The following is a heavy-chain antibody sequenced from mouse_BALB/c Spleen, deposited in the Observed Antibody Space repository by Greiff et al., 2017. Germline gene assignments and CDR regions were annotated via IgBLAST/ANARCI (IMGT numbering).Heavy chain of an antibody. Sequence: EVKLMESGAELVKPGASVKLSCTASGFNIKDTYMHWVKQRPEQGLEWIGRIDPANGNTKYDPKFQGKATITADTSSNTAYLQLSSLTSEDTAVYYCASPYGNYDAMDYWGQGTSVTVSS. D-gene: IGHD2-1*01. J-gene: IGHJ4*01. CDR2: IDPANGNT. CDR1: GFNIKDTY. V-gene: IGHV14-3*02. CDR3: ASPYGNYDAMDY.